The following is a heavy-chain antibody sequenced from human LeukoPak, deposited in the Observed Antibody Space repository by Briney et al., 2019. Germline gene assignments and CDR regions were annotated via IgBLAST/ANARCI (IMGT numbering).Heavy chain of an antibody. D-gene: IGHD6-13*01. CDR1: GGSFSGYY. CDR2: INHSGST. Sequence: SETLSLTCAVYGGSFSGYYWSWIRQPPGKGLEWIGEINHSGSTNYNPSLKSRVTISVDTSKNQFSLKLSSVTAADTAVYYCARGRGIAAAGFDDYWGQRTLVTVSS. V-gene: IGHV4-34*01. CDR3: ARGRGIAAAGFDDY. J-gene: IGHJ4*02.